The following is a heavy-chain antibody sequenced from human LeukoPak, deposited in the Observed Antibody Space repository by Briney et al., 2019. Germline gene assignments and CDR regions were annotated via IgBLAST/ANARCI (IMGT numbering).Heavy chain of an antibody. D-gene: IGHD6-13*01. J-gene: IGHJ6*02. V-gene: IGHV3-23*01. CDR3: AKDVVSSWYYDYYYGMDV. Sequence: GGSLRLSCAASGFTFSSYAMSWVRQAPGKGLEWVSAISGSGGSTYYADSAKGRFTISRDNSKNTLYLQMNSLRAEDTAVYYCAKDVVSSWYYDYYYGMDVWGQGTTVTVSS. CDR2: ISGSGGST. CDR1: GFTFSSYA.